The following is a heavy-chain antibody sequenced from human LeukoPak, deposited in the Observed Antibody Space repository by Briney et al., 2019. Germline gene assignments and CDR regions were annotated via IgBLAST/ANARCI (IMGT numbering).Heavy chain of an antibody. J-gene: IGHJ4*02. Sequence: PSETLSLICTVSGGSIMSYYWSWIRQPPGKGLEWIGYLYYSGSTNYNPSLKSRVTISVDTSKNQFSLQLNSVTPEDTAVYYCARATPRVWAVGATSMDYWGQGTLVTVSS. CDR2: LYYSGST. CDR1: GGSIMSYY. V-gene: IGHV4-59*12. CDR3: ARATPRVWAVGATSMDY. D-gene: IGHD1-26*01.